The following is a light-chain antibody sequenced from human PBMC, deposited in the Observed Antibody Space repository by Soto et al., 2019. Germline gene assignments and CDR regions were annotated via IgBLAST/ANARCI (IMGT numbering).Light chain of an antibody. CDR1: QSVSSN. Sequence: EIVMTQSPATLSVSPGERATLSCRASQSVSSNLAWYQQKPGQAPRLLIYGASTGATGFPARFSGSGSGTEFTLTISSLQSEDFAVYYCQQYDIGSAFGGGTKVEIK. CDR3: QQYDIGSA. J-gene: IGKJ4*01. V-gene: IGKV3-15*01. CDR2: GAS.